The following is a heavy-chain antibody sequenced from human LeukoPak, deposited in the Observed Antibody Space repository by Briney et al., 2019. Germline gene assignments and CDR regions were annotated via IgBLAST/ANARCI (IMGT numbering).Heavy chain of an antibody. D-gene: IGHD1-1*01. V-gene: IGHV4-39*01. Sequence: SETLSLTCTVSGGSISSSSHSWGWIRQPPGKGLEWTGTIYYTGRTYYNPSLESRLTISVDTSKNQFSLKLTSVTAADTAIYCAQSLGSGNWIGNWFDRWGQGTLVTVSS. CDR2: IYYTGRT. J-gene: IGHJ5*02. CDR1: GGSISSSSHS. CDR3: QSLGSGNWIGNWFDR.